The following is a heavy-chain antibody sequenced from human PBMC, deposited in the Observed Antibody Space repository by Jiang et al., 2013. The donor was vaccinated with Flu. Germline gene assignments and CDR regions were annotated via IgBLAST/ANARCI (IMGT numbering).Heavy chain of an antibody. D-gene: IGHD3-22*01. Sequence: QLLESGGGLVQPGGSLRLSCAASGFTFSSYAMSWVRQAPGKGLEWVSAISGSGGSTYYADSVKGRFTISRDNSKNTLYLQMNSLRAEDTAVYYCAKDLRGSGYYLYYFDYWGQGTLVTVSS. CDR2: ISGSGGST. CDR1: GFTFSSYA. CDR3: AKDLRGSGYYLYYFDY. V-gene: IGHV3-23*01. J-gene: IGHJ4*02.